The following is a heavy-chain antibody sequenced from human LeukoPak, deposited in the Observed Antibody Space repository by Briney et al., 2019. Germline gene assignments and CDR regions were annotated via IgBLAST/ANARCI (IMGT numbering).Heavy chain of an antibody. CDR3: ARDALLVGAPEYFQH. V-gene: IGHV1-2*02. D-gene: IGHD1-26*01. Sequence: GASVKVSCKASGYTFTGYYMHWVRQAPGQGLEWMGWINPNSGGTKYSQKFQGRVTITRDTSASTAYMELSSLRSEDTAVYYCARDALLVGAPEYFQHWGQGTLVTVSS. CDR1: GYTFTGYY. CDR2: INPNSGGT. J-gene: IGHJ1*01.